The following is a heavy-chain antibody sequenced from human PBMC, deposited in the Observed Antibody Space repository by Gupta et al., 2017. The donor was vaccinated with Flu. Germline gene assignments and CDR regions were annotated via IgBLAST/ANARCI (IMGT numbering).Heavy chain of an antibody. CDR1: GYIFTAYY. CDR3: AGGTIGGGADY. Sequence: QVQLVQSGAEVKNPGASVKVSCKASGYIFTAYYLHWVRRAPGQGFEWMGWVNPARGVTNYAQKLQGRVTMTRDTSISTAYLEVTRLKSDDTALYFCAGGTIGGGADYWGQGTLVTVSS. D-gene: IGHD3-16*01. CDR2: VNPARGVT. V-gene: IGHV1-2*02. J-gene: IGHJ4*02.